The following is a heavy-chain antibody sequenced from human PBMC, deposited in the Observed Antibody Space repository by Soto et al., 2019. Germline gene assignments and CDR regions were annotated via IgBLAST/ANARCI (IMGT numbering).Heavy chain of an antibody. Sequence: PGGSLRLSCAASGFTFSSYGMHWVRQAPGKGLEWVAVIWYDGGNKYYADSVKGRFTISRDNSKNTLYLQMNSLRAEDTAVYYCAREGDQYSYGKKPFDYWGQGTLVTVSS. J-gene: IGHJ4*02. V-gene: IGHV3-33*01. CDR1: GFTFSSYG. CDR3: AREGDQYSYGKKPFDY. CDR2: IWYDGGNK. D-gene: IGHD5-18*01.